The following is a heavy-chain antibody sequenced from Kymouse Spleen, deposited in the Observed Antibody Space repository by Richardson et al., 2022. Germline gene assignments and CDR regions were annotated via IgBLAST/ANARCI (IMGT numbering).Heavy chain of an antibody. V-gene: IGHV4-39*01. D-gene: IGHD1-1*01. CDR2: IYYSGST. Sequence: QLQLQESGPGLVKPSETLSLTCTVSGGSISSSSYYWGWIRQPPGKGLEWIGSIYYSGSTYYNPSLKSRVTISVDTSKNQFSLKLSSVTAADTAVYYCARQGGTTGTAHFDYWGQGTLVTVSS. CDR1: GGSISSSSYY. CDR3: ARQGGTTGTAHFDY. J-gene: IGHJ4*02.